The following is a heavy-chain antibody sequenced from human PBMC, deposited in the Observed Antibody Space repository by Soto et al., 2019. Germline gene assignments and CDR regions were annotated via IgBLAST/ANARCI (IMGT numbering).Heavy chain of an antibody. V-gene: IGHV1-69*01. D-gene: IGHD3-10*01. CDR3: ARVLKKYYYGSGSYFNWFDP. J-gene: IGHJ5*02. CDR2: IIPIFGTA. Sequence: QVQLVQSGAEVKKPGSSVKVSCTASGGTFSSYAISWVRQAPGQGLEWMGGIIPIFGTANYAQKFQGRVTITADESTSTAYMELSSLRSEDTAVYYCARVLKKYYYGSGSYFNWFDPWGQGTLVTVSS. CDR1: GGTFSSYA.